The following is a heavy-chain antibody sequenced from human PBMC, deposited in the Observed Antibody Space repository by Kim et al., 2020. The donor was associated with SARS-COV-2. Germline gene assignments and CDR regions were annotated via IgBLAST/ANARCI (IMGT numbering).Heavy chain of an antibody. CDR3: ARLSGWGRFDH. Sequence: GGSLRLSCTSSGFTFRDYWMNWILQAPGKGLEWVASIKPDGSEKHYGDSVKGRFTISRDQAKYSVYLQMDTLRAEDTAIYYCARLSGWGRFDHLGQGTLVTVSS. J-gene: IGHJ5*02. CDR1: GFTFRDYW. CDR2: IKPDGSEK. V-gene: IGHV3-7*03. D-gene: IGHD2-15*01.